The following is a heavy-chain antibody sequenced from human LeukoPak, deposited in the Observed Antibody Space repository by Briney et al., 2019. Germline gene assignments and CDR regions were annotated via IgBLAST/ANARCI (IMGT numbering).Heavy chain of an antibody. D-gene: IGHD3-3*01. V-gene: IGHV3-21*01. CDR2: ISSRSSYM. CDR1: GFTFSTYT. CDR3: ARVPTTGFWSGYSNSYVDY. J-gene: IGHJ4*02. Sequence: PGGSLRLSCAASGFTFSTYTMNWVRQAPGKGLEWVSSISSRSSYMDYADSVKGRFTISRDNTKNSLYLQMDSLRAEDTAVYYCARVPTTGFWSGYSNSYVDYWGQGTLVTVSS.